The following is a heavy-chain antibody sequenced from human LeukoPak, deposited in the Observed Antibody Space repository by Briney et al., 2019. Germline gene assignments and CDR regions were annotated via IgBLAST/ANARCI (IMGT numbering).Heavy chain of an antibody. Sequence: GGSLRLSCAASGFTFSSYAMSWVRQAPGEGLEWVSAISGGGGSTYYADSVKGRFTISRDNSKNTLYLQMNSLRAEDTAVYYCAKSATVTTDIDYWGQGTLVTVSS. CDR2: ISGGGGST. V-gene: IGHV3-23*01. CDR3: AKSATVTTDIDY. J-gene: IGHJ4*02. D-gene: IGHD4-17*01. CDR1: GFTFSSYA.